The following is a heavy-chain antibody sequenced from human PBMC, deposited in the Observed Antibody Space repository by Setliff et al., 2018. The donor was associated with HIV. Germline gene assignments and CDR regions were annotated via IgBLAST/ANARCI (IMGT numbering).Heavy chain of an antibody. D-gene: IGHD4-4*01. CDR1: GFSFRSYA. Sequence: GGSLRLSCAASGFSFRSYAVSWVRQAPGKGLEWVSVISGSGDITYYRESVKGRSTVSRDNSNNTVDLQMNSLRTEDTAVYYCAKDGDYRNGDYDAFDIWGLGTMVTVSS. V-gene: IGHV3-23*01. J-gene: IGHJ3*02. CDR2: ISGSGDIT. CDR3: AKDGDYRNGDYDAFDI.